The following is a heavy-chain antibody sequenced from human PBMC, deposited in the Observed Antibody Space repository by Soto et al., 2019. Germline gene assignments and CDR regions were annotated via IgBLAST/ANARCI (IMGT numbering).Heavy chain of an antibody. J-gene: IGHJ5*02. Sequence: ASVKVSCKASGGTFSIYAISWVLQAPGQGLEWMGGIIPIFGTANYAQKFQGRVTITADESTSTAYMELSSLRSEDTAVYYCAEVVVVAATNWFDPWGQGTLVTVSS. CDR1: GGTFSIYA. CDR3: AEVVVVAATNWFDP. D-gene: IGHD2-15*01. V-gene: IGHV1-69*13. CDR2: IIPIFGTA.